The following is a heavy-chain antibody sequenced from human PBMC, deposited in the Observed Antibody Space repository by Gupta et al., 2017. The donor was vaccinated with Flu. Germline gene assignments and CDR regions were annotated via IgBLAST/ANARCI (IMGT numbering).Heavy chain of an antibody. D-gene: IGHD4-23*01. V-gene: IGHV3-48*03. CDR1: GITFRNYE. CDR2: ISSGGYTI. J-gene: IGHJ4*02. Sequence: EVRLVESGGGLVQPGGSLRLSCAASGITFRNYEMNWVRQAPGKGLECISYISSGGYTIYYSDAVKDRFTISRDNAKNSLHLQMDSLRAEDSAVYYCATVSLQWELPYSFDHWGQGALVTVSS. CDR3: ATVSLQWELPYSFDH.